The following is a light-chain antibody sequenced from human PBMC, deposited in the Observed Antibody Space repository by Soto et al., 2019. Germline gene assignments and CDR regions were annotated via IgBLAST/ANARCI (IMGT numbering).Light chain of an antibody. CDR2: VNSDGSH. Sequence: QLVRTQSPSASASLGASVKLTCTLSSGHGSYAIAWHQQQPERGPRYLMKVNSDGSHIKGYGIPDRFSGSSSGAERYLTISSLQSDDEADYYCQTWGTGIRVFGGGTKLTVL. CDR3: QTWGTGIRV. J-gene: IGLJ2*01. V-gene: IGLV4-69*01. CDR1: SGHGSYA.